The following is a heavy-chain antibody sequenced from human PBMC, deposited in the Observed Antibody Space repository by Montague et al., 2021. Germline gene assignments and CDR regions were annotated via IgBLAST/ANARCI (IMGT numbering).Heavy chain of an antibody. D-gene: IGHD3-10*01. Sequence: SETLSLTCGVYGGSLSEYYWTWIRQSPEKGLGWIGEVRHIGSTNYNPSLKSRVTMSVDKSKNQFSLKLRSVTAADTAVYYRASDRGPFDYWGQGTVVTVSS. CDR2: VRHIGST. CDR3: ASDRGPFDY. V-gene: IGHV4-34*01. CDR1: GGSLSEYY. J-gene: IGHJ4*02.